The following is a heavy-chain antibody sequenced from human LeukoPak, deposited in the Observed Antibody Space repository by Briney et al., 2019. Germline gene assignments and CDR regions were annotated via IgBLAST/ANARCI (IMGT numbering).Heavy chain of an antibody. CDR2: INYSGRT. J-gene: IGHJ4*02. Sequence: PSETLSLTCTVSGDSISSSDFYWGWIRRPPGKGLEWIALINYSGRTFYNPSLESRVTISVDMSKNQFSLKLSSVTAADTAIYYCARQSSHYYGSGTFRHFDYWGQGTLVSVSS. D-gene: IGHD3-10*01. V-gene: IGHV4-39*01. CDR1: GDSISSSDFY. CDR3: ARQSSHYYGSGTFRHFDY.